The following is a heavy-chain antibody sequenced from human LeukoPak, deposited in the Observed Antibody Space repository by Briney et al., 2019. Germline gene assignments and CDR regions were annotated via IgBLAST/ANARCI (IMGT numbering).Heavy chain of an antibody. J-gene: IGHJ5*02. Sequence: SVKVSCKASGGTFSSYAISWVRQAPGQGLEWVGGIIPIFGTASYAQKFQGRVTITTDESTSTAYMELSSLRSEDTAVYYCASGYYDSSGYYWTSYQKPNWFDPWGQGTLVTVSS. V-gene: IGHV1-69*05. CDR2: IIPIFGTA. CDR3: ASGYYDSSGYYWTSYQKPNWFDP. D-gene: IGHD3-22*01. CDR1: GGTFSSYA.